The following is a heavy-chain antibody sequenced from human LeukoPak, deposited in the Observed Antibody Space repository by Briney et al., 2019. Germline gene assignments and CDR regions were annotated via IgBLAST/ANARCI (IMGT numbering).Heavy chain of an antibody. CDR1: GGTFSSYA. CDR3: ASSTSRPKAWFDP. D-gene: IGHD2-2*01. V-gene: IGHV1-69*05. CDR2: IIPIFGTA. J-gene: IGHJ5*02. Sequence: GASVKVSCKASGGTFSSYAISWVRQAPGQGLEWMGGIIPIFGTANYAQKFQGRVTMTRDTSTSTVYMELSSLRSEDTAVYYCASSTSRPKAWFDPWGQGTLVTVSS.